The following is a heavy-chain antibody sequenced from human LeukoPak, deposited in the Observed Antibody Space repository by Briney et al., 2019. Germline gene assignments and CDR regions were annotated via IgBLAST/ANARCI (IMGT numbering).Heavy chain of an antibody. CDR3: ARDKGGGYSDY. D-gene: IGHD3-16*01. V-gene: IGHV4-59*01. Sequence: SETLSLTCTVSGDSISSYYWSWLRQPPGKGLEWIGYIYYSGSTNYNPSLKSRVTISVDTSKNQFSLKLNSVTAADTAVYYCARDKGGGYSDYWGQGTLVPVSS. J-gene: IGHJ4*02. CDR1: GDSISSYY. CDR2: IYYSGST.